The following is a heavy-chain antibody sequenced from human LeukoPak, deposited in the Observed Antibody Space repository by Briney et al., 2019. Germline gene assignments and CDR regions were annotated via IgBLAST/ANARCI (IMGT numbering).Heavy chain of an antibody. Sequence: ASVKVSCKASGYTFTSYGISWVRQAPGQGLEWMGWISAYNGNTNYAQKLQGRVTITTDESTSTAYMELSSLRSEDTAVYYCARNLDIVVVPAAIRDYSNYLYMDVWGKGTTVTVSS. J-gene: IGHJ6*03. CDR2: ISAYNGNT. CDR1: GYTFTSYG. D-gene: IGHD2-2*01. CDR3: ARNLDIVVVPAAIRDYSNYLYMDV. V-gene: IGHV1-18*01.